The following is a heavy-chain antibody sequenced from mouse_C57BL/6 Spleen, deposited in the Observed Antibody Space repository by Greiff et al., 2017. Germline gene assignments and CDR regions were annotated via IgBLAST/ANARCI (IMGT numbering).Heavy chain of an antibody. CDR3: ARGGLRQGFAY. CDR2: IDPSDSYT. Sequence: VQLQQPGAELVMPGASVKLSCKASGYTFTSYWMHWVKQRPGQGLEWIGEIDPSDSYTNYNQKFKGKSTLTVDKSSSTAYMQLSSLTSEDSAVYYCARGGLRQGFAYWGQGTLVTVSA. CDR1: GYTFTSYW. V-gene: IGHV1-69*01. D-gene: IGHD2-2*01. J-gene: IGHJ3*01.